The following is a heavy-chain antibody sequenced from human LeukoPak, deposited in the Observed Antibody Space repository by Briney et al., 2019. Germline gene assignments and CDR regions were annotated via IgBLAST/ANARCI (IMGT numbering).Heavy chain of an antibody. J-gene: IGHJ4*02. Sequence: PGGSLGLSCAASGFTFSSYSMNWVRQAPGKGLEWVSYISSSSSTIYYADSVKGRFTISRDNAKNSLYLQMNSLRAEDTAVYYCARVYSSSWYGEDYWGQGTLVTVSS. CDR3: ARVYSSSWYGEDY. V-gene: IGHV3-48*01. CDR2: ISSSSSTI. CDR1: GFTFSSYS. D-gene: IGHD6-13*01.